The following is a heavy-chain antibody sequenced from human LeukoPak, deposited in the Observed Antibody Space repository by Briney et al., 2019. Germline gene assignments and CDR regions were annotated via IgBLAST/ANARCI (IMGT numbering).Heavy chain of an antibody. D-gene: IGHD2-15*01. CDR1: GFTFSSYA. V-gene: IGHV3-23*01. CDR3: AKDPYDIVVVVAATYLDY. Sequence: GGSLRLSCAASGFTFSSYAMSWVRQAPGKGLEWVSAISGSGGSTYYADSVKGRFTISRDNSKDTLYLQMNSLRAEDTAVYYCAKDPYDIVVVVAATYLDYWGQGTLVTVPS. J-gene: IGHJ4*02. CDR2: ISGSGGST.